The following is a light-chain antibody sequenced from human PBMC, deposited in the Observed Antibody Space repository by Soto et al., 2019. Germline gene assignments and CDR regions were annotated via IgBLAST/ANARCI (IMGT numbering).Light chain of an antibody. CDR2: GPS. J-gene: IGKJ2*02. V-gene: IGKV3D-15*01. CDR1: QSVSAN. Sequence: EIVMTQSPATLSVSPGERATLSCRASQSVSANLAWYQQKPGQAPRLLIYGPSTRATGIPARFSGSGSGTEFTLTLSSLQSEDFAVYYCQQYNNWPPGTFGQGTKLEI. CDR3: QQYNNWPPGT.